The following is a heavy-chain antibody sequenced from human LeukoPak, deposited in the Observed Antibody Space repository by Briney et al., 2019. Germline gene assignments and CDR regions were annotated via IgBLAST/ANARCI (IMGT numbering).Heavy chain of an antibody. D-gene: IGHD6-13*01. V-gene: IGHV3-21*01. J-gene: IGHJ6*03. CDR3: ARGWYSSSWYIKTYYYYMDV. Sequence: GGSLRLSCAASGFTFSSYSMNWVRQAPGKGLEWVSYISNSSSYIYYADSVKGRFTISRDNAKNSLYLQMNSLRAEDTAVYYCARGWYSSSWYIKTYYYYMDVWGKGTTVTVSS. CDR1: GFTFSSYS. CDR2: ISNSSSYI.